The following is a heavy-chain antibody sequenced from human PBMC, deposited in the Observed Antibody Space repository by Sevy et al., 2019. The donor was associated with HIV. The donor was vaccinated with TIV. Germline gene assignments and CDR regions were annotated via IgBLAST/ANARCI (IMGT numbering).Heavy chain of an antibody. CDR2: INSDGSST. CDR3: ARDAFVLVTTGGKKDGHFQH. V-gene: IGHV3-74*01. Sequence: GGSLRLSCAASGFTFISNWMHWVRQAPGKGLVWVSRINSDGSSTNYADSVKGRFTISRDNAKNTLYLQMNSLRAEDTAVYYCARDAFVLVTTGGKKDGHFQHWGQGALVTVSS. J-gene: IGHJ1*01. CDR1: GFTFISNW. D-gene: IGHD4-17*01.